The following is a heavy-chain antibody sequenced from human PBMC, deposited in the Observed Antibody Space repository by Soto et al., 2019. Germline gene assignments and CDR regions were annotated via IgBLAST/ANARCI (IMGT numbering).Heavy chain of an antibody. Sequence: QVQLQESGPGLVKPSQTLSLTCTVSGGSISSGDYYWSWIRQPPGKGLEWIGYIYYSGSTYYNPSLKSRVTISVDPSKNQFSLKLSSVTAADTAVYYCARAPPWCSGGSCHPSGVDYWGQGTLVTVSS. V-gene: IGHV4-30-4*01. CDR3: ARAPPWCSGGSCHPSGVDY. CDR1: GGSISSGDYY. D-gene: IGHD2-15*01. J-gene: IGHJ4*02. CDR2: IYYSGST.